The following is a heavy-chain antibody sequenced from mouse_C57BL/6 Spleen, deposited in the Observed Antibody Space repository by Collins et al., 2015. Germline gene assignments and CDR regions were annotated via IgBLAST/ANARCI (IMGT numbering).Heavy chain of an antibody. CDR2: ISYSGST. V-gene: IGHV3-2*02. CDR3: ARRGDGYYQAWFAY. J-gene: IGHJ3*01. D-gene: IGHD2-3*01. Sequence: DVQLQESGPGLVKPSQSLSLTCTVTGYSITSDYAWNWIRQFPGNKLEWMGYISYSGSTSYNPSLKSRISITRDTSKNQFFLQLNSVTTEDTTTYYCARRGDGYYQAWFAYWGQGTLVTVSA. CDR1: GYSITSDYA.